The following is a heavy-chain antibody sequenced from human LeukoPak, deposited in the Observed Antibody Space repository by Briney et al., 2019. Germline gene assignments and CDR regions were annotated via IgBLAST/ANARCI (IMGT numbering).Heavy chain of an antibody. J-gene: IGHJ4*02. V-gene: IGHV1-24*01. CDR3: ATDPLSVEMTTKFDS. Sequence: GASVKVSCKVSGYTLTELSMHWVRRAPGKGLEWMGGFDPEDGETIYAQKFQGRLTMTEDTSTDTAYMELSSLRSEDTAVYYCATDPLSVEMTTKFDSWAQGSLVTVSS. CDR2: FDPEDGET. D-gene: IGHD5-24*01. CDR1: GYTLTELS.